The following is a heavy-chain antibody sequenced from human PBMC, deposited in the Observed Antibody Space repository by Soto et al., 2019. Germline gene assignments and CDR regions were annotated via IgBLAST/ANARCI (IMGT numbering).Heavy chain of an antibody. Sequence: CTVSGGSISSGDYYWSWIRQPPGKGLEWIGYIYYSGSTYYNPSLKSRVTISVDTSKNQFSLKLSSVTAADTAVYYCARVLTGYRTRYYFDYWRQGTLVTVSS. CDR2: IYYSGST. D-gene: IGHD3-9*01. J-gene: IGHJ4*02. CDR3: ARVLTGYRTRYYFDY. V-gene: IGHV4-30-4*01. CDR1: GGSISSGDYY.